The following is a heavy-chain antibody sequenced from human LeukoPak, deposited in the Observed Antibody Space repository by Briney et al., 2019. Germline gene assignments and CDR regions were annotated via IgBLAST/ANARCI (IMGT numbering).Heavy chain of an antibody. CDR2: ISGYNGDT. D-gene: IGHD1-1*01. J-gene: IGHJ4*02. V-gene: IGHV1-18*01. CDR1: GYTLTELS. CDR3: ARDPGGRELAFDY. Sequence: ASVKVSCKVSGYTLTELSMHWVRQAPGQGLEWMGWISGYNGDTNYAQKFQGRVTITTDTSTSTAYMELRSLSSDDSAVYYCARDPGGRELAFDYWGQGTLVTVSS.